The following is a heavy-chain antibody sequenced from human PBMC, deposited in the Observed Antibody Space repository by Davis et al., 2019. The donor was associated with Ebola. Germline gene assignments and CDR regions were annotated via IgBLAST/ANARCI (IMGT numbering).Heavy chain of an antibody. J-gene: IGHJ4*02. D-gene: IGHD3-16*01. CDR1: GFTFSSYA. CDR3: VRGGGTFDS. CDR2: SSGSGGTT. V-gene: IGHV3-23*01. Sequence: GESLKISCAASGFTFSSYAMSWVRQAPGKGLEWVSGSSGSGGTTSYADSVKGRFTIPRDDASNTLFLQMRGLRVEDTAIYYCVRGGGTFDSWGQGTLVAVSS.